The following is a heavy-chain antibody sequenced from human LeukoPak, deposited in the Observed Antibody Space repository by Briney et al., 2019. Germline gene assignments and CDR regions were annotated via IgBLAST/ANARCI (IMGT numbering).Heavy chain of an antibody. CDR2: INPDSGGR. CDR1: GYTFTGYY. J-gene: IGHJ4*02. CDR3: ARDPHLTYYYDSSGPFDY. D-gene: IGHD3-22*01. Sequence: ASVKVSCKASGYTFTGYYMHWVRQAPGHGLEWMGRINPDSGGRNYAQKFQGRVTMTRDTSISTAYMELSRLRSDDTAVYYCARDPHLTYYYDSSGPFDYWGQGTLVTVSS. V-gene: IGHV1-2*06.